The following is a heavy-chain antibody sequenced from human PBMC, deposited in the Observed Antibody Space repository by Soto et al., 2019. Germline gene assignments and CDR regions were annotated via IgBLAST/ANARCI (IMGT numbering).Heavy chain of an antibody. D-gene: IGHD6-13*01. Sequence: ASVKVSCKASGNTVPNYAIHWVRQAPGQRLEWMGWINAGNGNTKHSQKLQGRVTITTDTSASTAYMELSSLRSEDTAVYCCARDVAAADYWGQGTLVTVSS. J-gene: IGHJ4*02. CDR1: GNTVPNYA. V-gene: IGHV1-3*01. CDR2: INAGNGNT. CDR3: ARDVAAADY.